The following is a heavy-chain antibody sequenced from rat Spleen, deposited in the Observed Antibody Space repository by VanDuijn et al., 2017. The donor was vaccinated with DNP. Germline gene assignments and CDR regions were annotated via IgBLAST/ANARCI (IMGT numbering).Heavy chain of an antibody. D-gene: IGHD1-4*01. CDR1: GFTFSDYY. CDR2: TNYAGGST. J-gene: IGHJ2*01. CDR3: ARHVLHLRVWDY. V-gene: IGHV5-22*01. Sequence: EVQLVESGGGSVQPGRSLKLSCAASGFTFSDYYMAWVRQAPTKGLEWVAYTNYAGGSTYNGDSVKGRFTISRDNAKSTLYLQINSLRSEDMATYYCARHVLHLRVWDYWGQGVMVTVSS.